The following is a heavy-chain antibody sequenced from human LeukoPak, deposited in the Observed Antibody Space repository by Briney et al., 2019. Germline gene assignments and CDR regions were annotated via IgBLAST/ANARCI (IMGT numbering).Heavy chain of an antibody. CDR3: ARDGQPFDS. CDR2: MNQAGSEK. D-gene: IGHD6-13*01. V-gene: IGHV3-7*04. J-gene: IGHJ4*02. CDR1: GFTFSSYW. Sequence: PGGSLRLSCAASGFTFSSYWMSWVRQAPGKGLEWVANMNQAGSEKYYVDSVKGRFTISRDDAKNSLSLQMNSLRAEDTAVYYCARDGQPFDSWGQGTLVTVSS.